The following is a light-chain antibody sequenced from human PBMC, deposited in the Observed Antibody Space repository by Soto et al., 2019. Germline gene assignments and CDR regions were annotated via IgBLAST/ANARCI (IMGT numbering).Light chain of an antibody. CDR1: PSISSW. CDR2: DAS. J-gene: IGKJ1*01. CDR3: QQYNSYSRT. Sequence: DIQMSQSPSTLSASVRDRVTITCRASPSISSWLAWYQQKPGKAPKLLIYDASSLESGVPSRFSGSGSGTEFTLTISSLQPDDFATYYCQQYNSYSRTFGQGTKVDIK. V-gene: IGKV1-5*01.